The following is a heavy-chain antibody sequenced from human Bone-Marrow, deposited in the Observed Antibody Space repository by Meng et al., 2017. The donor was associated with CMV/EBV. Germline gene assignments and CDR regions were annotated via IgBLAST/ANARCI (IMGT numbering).Heavy chain of an antibody. Sequence: GESLKISCAASGFTFSRYAMHWVRQAPGKGLEWVAVISYDGSNKYYADSVKGRFTISRDNSKNTLYLQMNSLRTEDTAMYFCARWGDEGATFGFDYWGQGTLVTFSS. V-gene: IGHV3-30-3*01. D-gene: IGHD1-26*01. J-gene: IGHJ4*02. CDR1: GFTFSRYA. CDR3: ARWGDEGATFGFDY. CDR2: ISYDGSNK.